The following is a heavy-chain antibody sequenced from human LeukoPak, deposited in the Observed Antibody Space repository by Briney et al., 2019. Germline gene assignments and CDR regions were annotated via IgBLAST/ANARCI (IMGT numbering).Heavy chain of an antibody. CDR2: MNPNSGNT. Sequence: ASVKVSCKASGYTFTSYDINWVRQAPGQGLEWMGWMNPNSGNTGYAQKFQGRVTMTRDTSISPAYMELSSLRSEDTAVYYCAGTELLLYYYYMDVWGKGTTVTVSS. V-gene: IGHV1-8*01. CDR3: AGTELLLYYYYMDV. CDR1: GYTFTSYD. D-gene: IGHD1-7*01. J-gene: IGHJ6*03.